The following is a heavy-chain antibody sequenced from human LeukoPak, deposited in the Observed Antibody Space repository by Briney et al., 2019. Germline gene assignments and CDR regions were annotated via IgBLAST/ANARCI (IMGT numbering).Heavy chain of an antibody. Sequence: GGSLRLSCVMSEFTFSNYAMNWVRQAPGKGLEWVSDISTSSDSTYHTESVRGRFTISRDNSKNTLYLQMNSLRVDDTAVYYCASGLYGGVFDNWGQGTLVTVSS. J-gene: IGHJ4*02. CDR1: EFTFSNYA. D-gene: IGHD4/OR15-4a*01. CDR2: ISTSSDST. V-gene: IGHV3-23*01. CDR3: ASGLYGGVFDN.